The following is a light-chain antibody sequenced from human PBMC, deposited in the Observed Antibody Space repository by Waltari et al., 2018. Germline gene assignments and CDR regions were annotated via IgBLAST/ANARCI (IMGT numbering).Light chain of an antibody. Sequence: DIVMTQTPLSLPITPGEPASISCRSSQSLLHSNGNTYLHWYLQKPGQSPQLLIYGGSNRSSGVPDMFSGSGSGTDFTLKISKVEAEDVVVYYCVQAIAFPYSFGQGTKVEIK. CDR2: GGS. V-gene: IGKV2-40*01. CDR3: VQAIAFPYS. CDR1: QSLLHSNGNTY. J-gene: IGKJ2*03.